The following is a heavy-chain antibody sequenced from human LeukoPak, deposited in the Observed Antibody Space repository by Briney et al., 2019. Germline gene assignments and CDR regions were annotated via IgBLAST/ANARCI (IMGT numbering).Heavy chain of an antibody. J-gene: IGHJ6*03. D-gene: IGHD6-13*01. Sequence: PSETLSLTCAVYGGSFSGYYWSWIRQPPGKGLEWIGEINHSGSTNYNPSLKSRVTISVDTSKNQFSLKLSSVTAADTAVYYCARQGNAAAYYYYMDVWGKGTTVTVSS. CDR1: GGSFSGYY. CDR3: ARQGNAAAYYYYMDV. V-gene: IGHV4-34*01. CDR2: INHSGST.